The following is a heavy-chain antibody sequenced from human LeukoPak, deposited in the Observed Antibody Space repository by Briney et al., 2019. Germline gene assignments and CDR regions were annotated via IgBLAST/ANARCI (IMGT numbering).Heavy chain of an antibody. CDR2: IWYDGSNK. J-gene: IGHJ4*02. V-gene: IGHV3-33*01. CDR3: ARGSDYGDYLFGY. CDR1: GFTFSSYG. Sequence: GGSLRLSCAASGFTFSSYGMHWVRPAPGKGLGGGAVIWYDGSNKYYADSVKGRFTISRDNSKNTLYLQMNSLRAEDTAVYYCARGSDYGDYLFGYWGQGTLVTVSS. D-gene: IGHD4-17*01.